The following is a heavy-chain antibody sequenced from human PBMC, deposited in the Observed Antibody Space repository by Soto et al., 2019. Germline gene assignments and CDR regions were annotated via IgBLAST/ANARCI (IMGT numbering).Heavy chain of an antibody. CDR1: GFTFSSYA. CDR2: ISGSGGST. J-gene: IGHJ6*02. V-gene: IGHV3-23*01. D-gene: IGHD2-2*01. CDR3: ARYIPGVRYYGMDV. Sequence: GGSLRLSCAASGFTFSSYAMSWVRQAPGKGLEWVSAISGSGGSTYYADSVKGRFTISRDNSENTLFLEMYSLRAEDTAVYYCARYIPGVRYYGMDVWGQGTTVTVSS.